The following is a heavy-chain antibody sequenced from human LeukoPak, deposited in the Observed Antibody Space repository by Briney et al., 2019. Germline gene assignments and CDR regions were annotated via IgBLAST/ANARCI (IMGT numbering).Heavy chain of an antibody. V-gene: IGHV3-7*03. CDR2: IKPDGTTK. J-gene: IGHJ4*02. Sequence: QSGGSLRLSCAASGFIVTNAWMNWVRQAPGKGLEWVANIKPDGTTKFYVDSVKGRFTISRDNALNSLYLQMNSLRAEDTAIYYCARSIPYGTTWYGRSDYWGQGTLVTVSS. D-gene: IGHD6-13*01. CDR1: GFIVTNAW. CDR3: ARSIPYGTTWYGRSDY.